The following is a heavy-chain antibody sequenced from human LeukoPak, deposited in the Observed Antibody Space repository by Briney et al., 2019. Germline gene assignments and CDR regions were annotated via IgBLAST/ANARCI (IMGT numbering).Heavy chain of an antibody. CDR2: ITGSGGST. V-gene: IGHV3-23*01. Sequence: GGSLRLSCAASGFTFSSNAMSWVRQAPGKGLEWVSAITGSGGSTYYADSVKGRFTTSRDNSKNTLYLQMNSLRAEDTAVYYCARRSVGATRYFDYWGQGTLVTVSS. CDR1: GFTFSSNA. D-gene: IGHD1-26*01. CDR3: ARRSVGATRYFDY. J-gene: IGHJ4*02.